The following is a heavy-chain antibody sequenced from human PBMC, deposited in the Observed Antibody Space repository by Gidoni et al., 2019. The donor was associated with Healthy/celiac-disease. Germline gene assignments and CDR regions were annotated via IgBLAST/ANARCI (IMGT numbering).Heavy chain of an antibody. CDR2: ISCSGGST. Sequence: EVQLLESGGGLVQPGGSLRLSCAASGFTFSSYAMSWVRQAPGKGLEWVSAISCSGGSTYYADSVKGRFTISRDNSKNTLYLQMNSLRAEDTAVYYCAKDQPTMIVVDLYYFDYWGQGTLVTVSS. CDR1: GFTFSSYA. V-gene: IGHV3-23*01. D-gene: IGHD3-22*01. CDR3: AKDQPTMIVVDLYYFDY. J-gene: IGHJ4*02.